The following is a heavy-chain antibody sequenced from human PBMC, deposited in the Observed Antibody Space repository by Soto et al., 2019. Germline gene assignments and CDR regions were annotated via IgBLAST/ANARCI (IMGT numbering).Heavy chain of an antibody. D-gene: IGHD2-2*02. CDR3: ARGVVVPAAIRACMDV. CDR1: GGSFSGYY. CDR2: INHSGST. V-gene: IGHV4-34*01. Sequence: PSETLSLTCAVYGGSFSGYYWSWIRQPPGKGLEWIGEINHSGSTNYNPSLKSRVTISVDTSKNQFSLKLSSVTAADTAVYYCARGVVVPAAIRACMDVWGQGTTVTVSS. J-gene: IGHJ6*02.